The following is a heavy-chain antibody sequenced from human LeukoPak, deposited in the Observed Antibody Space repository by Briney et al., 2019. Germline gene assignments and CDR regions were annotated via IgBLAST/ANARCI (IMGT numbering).Heavy chain of an antibody. D-gene: IGHD5-24*01. V-gene: IGHV3-23*01. CDR3: AEVEMATIDFDY. Sequence: GGSLRLSCAASGFTFSNYAMTWVRQAPGKGQEWVSAISGGGGTTYYADSVKGRFTISRDNSKNTLYLQMNSLRAEDTAVYYCAEVEMATIDFDYWGQGSLVTVSS. J-gene: IGHJ4*02. CDR1: GFTFSNYA. CDR2: ISGGGGTT.